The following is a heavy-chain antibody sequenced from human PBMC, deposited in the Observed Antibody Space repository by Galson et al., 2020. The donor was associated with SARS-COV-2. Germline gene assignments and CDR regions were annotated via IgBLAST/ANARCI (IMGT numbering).Heavy chain of an antibody. V-gene: IGHV4-39*01. D-gene: IGHD1-26*01. CDR2: TYDSGST. J-gene: IGHJ4*02. CDR3: ARHGRGELLFPFDY. Sequence: SETLSLTCTVSGGSISSSIYFWGWLRQPPGKALQWIGTTYDSGSTYYDPSLKSRLTISVDTSKNQFPLKLSSVTAADTAVYYCARHGRGELLFPFDYWGQGILVTVSS. CDR1: GGSISSSIYF.